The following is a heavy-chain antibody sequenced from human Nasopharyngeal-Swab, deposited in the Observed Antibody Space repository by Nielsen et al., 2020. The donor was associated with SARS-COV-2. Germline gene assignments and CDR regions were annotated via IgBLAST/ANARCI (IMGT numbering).Heavy chain of an antibody. CDR2: IRQDESEK. CDR1: GFTFSTYW. CDR3: ARLLEVGGTPLDY. J-gene: IGHJ4*02. V-gene: IGHV3-7*01. Sequence: GGSLRLSCAASGFTFSTYWMSWVRQAPGKGLEWVANIRQDESEKYYVDSVKGRFTISRDNAKNSLFLQMNSLRVADTAVYYCARLLEVGGTPLDYWGQGTLVSASS. D-gene: IGHD6-19*01.